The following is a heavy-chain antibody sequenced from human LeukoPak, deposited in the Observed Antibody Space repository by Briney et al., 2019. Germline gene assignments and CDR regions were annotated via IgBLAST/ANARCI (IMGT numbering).Heavy chain of an antibody. V-gene: IGHV5-51*01. J-gene: IGHJ4*02. D-gene: IGHD1-26*01. CDR1: GYSFTTYW. Sequence: PGESLKISCKGSGYSFTTYWIAWVRQMPGKGLEWMGIIYPGDSDIRYSPSFQGQVTISVDTSINTAYLQWRSLKASDTALYYCVRHDGSFLEYFDYWGQGALLTVSS. CDR2: IYPGDSDI. CDR3: VRHDGSFLEYFDY.